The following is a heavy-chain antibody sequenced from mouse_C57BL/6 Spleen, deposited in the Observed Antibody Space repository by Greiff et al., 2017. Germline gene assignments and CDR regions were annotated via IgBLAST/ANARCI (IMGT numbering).Heavy chain of an antibody. CDR2: IDPENGDT. Sequence: EVKLVESGAELVRPGASVKLSCTASGFTIKDDSMHWVKPRPEQGLEWIGWIDPENGDTESAAKVQGKATITADTSSHPAYLQLSSLTSSTTAVYVSTTSPITTVVATRAYGGQGTLVTVSA. D-gene: IGHD1-1*01. CDR3: TTSPITTVVATRAY. V-gene: IGHV14-4*01. J-gene: IGHJ3*01. CDR1: GFTIKDDS.